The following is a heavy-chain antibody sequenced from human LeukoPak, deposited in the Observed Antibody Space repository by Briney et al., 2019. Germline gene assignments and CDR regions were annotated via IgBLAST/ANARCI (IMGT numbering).Heavy chain of an antibody. V-gene: IGHV3-48*03. CDR2: ISSSGNTI. CDR3: ARDLAVTGYFDY. D-gene: IGHD6-19*01. CDR1: GFTFSSYE. J-gene: IGHJ4*02. Sequence: GGSLRLSCAASGFTFSSYEMNWVRQASGKGLEWVPYISSSGNTIYYAESVKGRFTISRDNAKNSLYLQMNSLRAEDTAVYYCARDLAVTGYFDYWGQGTLVTVSS.